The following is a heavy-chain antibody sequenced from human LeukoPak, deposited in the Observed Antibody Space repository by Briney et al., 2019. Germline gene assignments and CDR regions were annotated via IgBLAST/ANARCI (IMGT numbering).Heavy chain of an antibody. Sequence: GRSLRFSCAASGFTFSSYDMHWVRQAPGKGLEWVAVISYDGSNKYYADSVKGRFAISRDNSKNTVYLQMNSLRVEDTAVYYCARANTPFADYWGQGTLVTVSS. J-gene: IGHJ4*02. D-gene: IGHD2-2*02. CDR3: ARANTPFADY. CDR2: ISYDGSNK. V-gene: IGHV3-30*09. CDR1: GFTFSSYD.